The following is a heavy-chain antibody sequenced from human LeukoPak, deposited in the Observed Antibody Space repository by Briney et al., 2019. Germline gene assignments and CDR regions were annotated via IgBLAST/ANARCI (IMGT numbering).Heavy chain of an antibody. J-gene: IGHJ4*02. V-gene: IGHV5-51*01. CDR1: GYRFSSYW. CDR2: IYPGDSET. D-gene: IGHD2-15*01. Sequence: RGESLKISCKGSGYRFSSYWIGWVRQMPGKGLEWMGIIYPGDSETRYSPSFQGQVTISADKSISTAYLQWSSLKASDTAVYYCVRALGYCSSGSCYYYDYWGQGTLVTVSS. CDR3: VRALGYCSSGSCYYYDY.